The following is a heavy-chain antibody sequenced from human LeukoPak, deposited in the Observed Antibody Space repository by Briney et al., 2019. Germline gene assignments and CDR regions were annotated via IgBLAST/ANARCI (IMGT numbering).Heavy chain of an antibody. CDR1: GFTFSLHY. CDR2: IRNKANGYTT. J-gene: IGHJ4*02. V-gene: IGHV3-72*01. CDR3: GDLGSAGTDH. D-gene: IGHD3-10*01. Sequence: PGGSLRLSCAASGFTFSLHYMDWVRQSPGQGLEWVGLIRNKANGYTTIYAASVKGRFTISRDDSKNSVYLQMDSLKTEDTAVYYCGDLGSAGTDHWGQGTLVTVSS.